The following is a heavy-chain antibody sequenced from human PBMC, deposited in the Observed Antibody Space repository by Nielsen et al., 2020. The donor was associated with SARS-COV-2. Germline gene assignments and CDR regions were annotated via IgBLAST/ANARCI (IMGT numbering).Heavy chain of an antibody. J-gene: IGHJ4*02. D-gene: IGHD6-13*01. CDR3: AKVPQRGPAALLNWYDY. Sequence: GESLKISCAASGFTFSSYAMSWVRQAPGKGLEWVSAISGSGGSTYYADSVKGRFTISRDNSKNTLYLQMNSLRAEDTAVYYCAKVPQRGPAALLNWYDYWGQGTLVTVSS. CDR2: ISGSGGST. V-gene: IGHV3-23*01. CDR1: GFTFSSYA.